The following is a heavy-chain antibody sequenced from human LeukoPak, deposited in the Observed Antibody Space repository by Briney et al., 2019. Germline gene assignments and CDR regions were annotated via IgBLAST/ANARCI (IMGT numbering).Heavy chain of an antibody. D-gene: IGHD4-17*01. Sequence: SETLSPTCAVSGGSITISSHFWGWFRQPPGQGLEWIASMNYTGTNYNPTLKGRVSMSVDRSKNYFSLKLSSVTAADTAVYYCARRVGDYSHYYFDYWGQGALVAVSS. J-gene: IGHJ4*02. CDR3: ARRVGDYSHYYFDY. CDR1: GGSITISSHF. CDR2: MNYTGT. V-gene: IGHV4-39*02.